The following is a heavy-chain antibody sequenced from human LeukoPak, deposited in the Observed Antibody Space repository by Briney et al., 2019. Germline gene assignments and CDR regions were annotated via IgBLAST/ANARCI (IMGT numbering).Heavy chain of an antibody. Sequence: GGSLRLSCAASGFTFSSYAMHWVRQAPGKGLEWVAVISYDGSNKYYADSVKGRFTIARDTSKNTLFLQMNSLRAEDTAIYYCAKGPSEGWFGWFNSWGQGTLVTVSS. V-gene: IGHV3-30-3*01. CDR3: AKGPSEGWFGWFNS. CDR2: ISYDGSNK. J-gene: IGHJ5*01. D-gene: IGHD3-10*01. CDR1: GFTFSSYA.